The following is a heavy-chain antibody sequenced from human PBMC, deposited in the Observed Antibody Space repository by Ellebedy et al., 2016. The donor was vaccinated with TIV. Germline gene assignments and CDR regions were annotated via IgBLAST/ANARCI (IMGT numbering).Heavy chain of an antibody. D-gene: IGHD6-13*01. Sequence: MPGGSLRLSCTASGGPISSYYWSWIRQPAGKGLEWIGRIYTSGSTNYNPSLKSRVTMSVDTSKNQFSLKLSSVTAADTAVYYCARSPTTATGRPDYWGQGTLVTVSS. CDR1: GGPISSYY. J-gene: IGHJ4*02. CDR2: IYTSGST. V-gene: IGHV4-4*07. CDR3: ARSPTTATGRPDY.